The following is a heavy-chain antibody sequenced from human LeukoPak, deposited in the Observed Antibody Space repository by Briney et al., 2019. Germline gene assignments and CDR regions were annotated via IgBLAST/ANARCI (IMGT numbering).Heavy chain of an antibody. J-gene: IGHJ5*02. CDR3: ARGGDNWNDVRFDP. Sequence: SVKVSCKASGGTFSSYAISWVRQAPGQGLEWMGRIIPIFGTANYAQKFQGKVTITTDESTSTAYMELSSLRSEDTAVYYCARGGDNWNDVRFDPWGQGTLVTVSS. CDR1: GGTFSSYA. V-gene: IGHV1-69*05. CDR2: IIPIFGTA. D-gene: IGHD1-20*01.